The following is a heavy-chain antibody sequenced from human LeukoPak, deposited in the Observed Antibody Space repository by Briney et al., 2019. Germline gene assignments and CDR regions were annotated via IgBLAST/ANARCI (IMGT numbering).Heavy chain of an antibody. CDR2: IYYSGST. CDR3: ARGRQYYYDSSGYDY. CDR1: GGSISSYY. Sequence: PSETLSLTCTVSGGSISSYYWSWIRQPPGKGLEWIGYIYYSGSTNYNPSLKSRVTISVDTSKNQFSLKLSSVTAADTAMYYCARGRQYYYDSSGYDYWGQGTLVTVSS. J-gene: IGHJ4*02. V-gene: IGHV4-59*08. D-gene: IGHD3-22*01.